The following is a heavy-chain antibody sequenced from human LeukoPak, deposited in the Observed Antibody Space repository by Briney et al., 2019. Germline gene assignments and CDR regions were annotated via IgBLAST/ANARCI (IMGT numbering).Heavy chain of an antibody. CDR1: GYTFTGYY. D-gene: IGHD3-9*01. J-gene: IGHJ6*02. CDR3: ARGPYYDILTGYYRVAYYYYGMDV. V-gene: IGHV1-2*02. Sequence: GASVKVSCKASGYTFTGYYMHWVRQAPGQGLEWMGWINPNSGGTNYAQKFRGRATMTRDTSISTAYMELSRLRSDDTAVYYCARGPYYDILTGYYRVAYYYYGMDVWGQGTTVTVSS. CDR2: INPNSGGT.